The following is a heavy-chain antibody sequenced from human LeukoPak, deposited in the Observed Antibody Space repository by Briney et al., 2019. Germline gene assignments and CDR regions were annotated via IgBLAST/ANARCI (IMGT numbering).Heavy chain of an antibody. V-gene: IGHV3-23*01. CDR3: ARSDCSVITCYVLDY. D-gene: IGHD2-2*01. CDR2: ISGSGTST. CDR1: GFTFNNHA. Sequence: GGSLRLSRAASGFTFNNHAMSWVRQAPGKGLEWVSGISGSGTSTDYADSVRGRFTISKDNSKNTLYLQMSSLRAEDTAVYYCARSDCSVITCYVLDYWGQGTLVTVSS. J-gene: IGHJ4*02.